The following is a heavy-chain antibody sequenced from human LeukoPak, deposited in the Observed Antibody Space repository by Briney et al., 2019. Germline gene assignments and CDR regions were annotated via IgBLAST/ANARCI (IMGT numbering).Heavy chain of an antibody. CDR1: GFTFSSYA. CDR3: AKAHRSGWHGSLADY. Sequence: GGSLRLSCAASGFTFSSYAMSWVRQAPGKGLEWVSAISGSGGSTYYADSVKGRFTISRDNSKNTLYLQMNSLRAEDTAVYYCAKAHRSGWHGSLADYWGQGTLVTVSS. CDR2: ISGSGGST. V-gene: IGHV3-23*01. D-gene: IGHD6-19*01. J-gene: IGHJ4*02.